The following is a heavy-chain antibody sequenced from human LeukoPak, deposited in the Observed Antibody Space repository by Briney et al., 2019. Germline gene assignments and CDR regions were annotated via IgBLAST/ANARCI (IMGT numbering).Heavy chain of an antibody. Sequence: ASVTVSCKASGYTFTSYGISWVRQAPGQGLEWMGWISAYNGNTNYAQKLQGRVTMTTDTSTGTAYMELRSLRYDDTAVYYCARDWVSIVGATSPFFDYWGQGTLVTVSS. CDR2: ISAYNGNT. J-gene: IGHJ4*02. V-gene: IGHV1-18*01. D-gene: IGHD1-26*01. CDR1: GYTFTSYG. CDR3: ARDWVSIVGATSPFFDY.